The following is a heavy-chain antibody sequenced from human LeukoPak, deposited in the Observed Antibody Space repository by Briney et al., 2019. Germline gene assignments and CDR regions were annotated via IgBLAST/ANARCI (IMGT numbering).Heavy chain of an antibody. CDR3: ARARSYYGDYEIDY. CDR2: IYYSGST. D-gene: IGHD4-17*01. V-gene: IGHV4-61*08. J-gene: IGHJ4*02. CDR1: GGSISSGGYS. Sequence: SETLSLTCAVSGGSISSGGYSWSWIRQPPGKGLEWIGYIYYSGSTNYNPSLKSRVTISVDTSKNQFSLKLSSVTAADTAVYYCARARSYYGDYEIDYWGQGTLVTVSS.